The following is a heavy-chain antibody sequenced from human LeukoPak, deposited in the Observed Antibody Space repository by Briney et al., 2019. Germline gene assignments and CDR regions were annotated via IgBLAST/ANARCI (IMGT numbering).Heavy chain of an antibody. V-gene: IGHV3-33*01. J-gene: IGHJ6*02. CDR3: ARESFVRIFRGMDV. D-gene: IGHD3-16*01. Sequence: GRSLRLSCEASTFIFSSYGMHWVRQAPGKGLEWVAVVWFDGSNKYYADSVKGRFTISRDNSKNTLYLQMNSLRFEDTAVYYCARESFVRIFRGMDVWGQGTTVTVSS. CDR1: TFIFSSYG. CDR2: VWFDGSNK.